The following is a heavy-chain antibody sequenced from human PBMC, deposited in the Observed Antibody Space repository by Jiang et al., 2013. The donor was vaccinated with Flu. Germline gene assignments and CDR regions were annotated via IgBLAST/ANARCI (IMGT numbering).Heavy chain of an antibody. Sequence: ETLSLTCTVSGDSINKYYWSWIRQPPGKGLEWIGYIYYSGSTNNNPSLKSRVHLSMDTSNNRFSLELTSVTAADTAIYYCARHSTGSWFYDFWSGFMDWGQGSLVTV. CDR3: ARHSTGSWFYDFWSGFMD. CDR2: IYYSGST. J-gene: IGHJ4*02. CDR1: GDSINKYY. D-gene: IGHD3-3*01. V-gene: IGHV4-59*08.